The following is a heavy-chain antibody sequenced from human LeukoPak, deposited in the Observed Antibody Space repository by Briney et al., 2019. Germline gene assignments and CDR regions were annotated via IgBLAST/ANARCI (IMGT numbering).Heavy chain of an antibody. CDR3: AGGWYYYERQSNWFDP. J-gene: IGHJ5*02. D-gene: IGHD3-22*01. Sequence: PSETLSLTCTVSGYSISSGYYWGWIRQPPGKGLEWIGSIYHSGSTYYNPSLKSRVTISVDTSKNQFSLKLSSVTAADTAVYYCAGGWYYYERQSNWFDPWGQGTLVTVSS. CDR2: IYHSGST. CDR1: GYSISSGYY. V-gene: IGHV4-38-2*02.